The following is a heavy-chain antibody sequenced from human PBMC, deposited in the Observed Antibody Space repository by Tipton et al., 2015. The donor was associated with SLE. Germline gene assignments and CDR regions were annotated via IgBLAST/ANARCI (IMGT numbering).Heavy chain of an antibody. Sequence: SLRLSCAASGFTFRSSWMHWVRQVPGKGLVWVSRISSDGRTTNYADSVKGRFTISRDDARDTLYLQMNSLRAEDTAVYYCARDRGLPKRVAAGTLFDYWGQGTLVTVSS. CDR3: ARDRGLPKRVAAGTLFDY. CDR2: ISSDGRTT. D-gene: IGHD6-13*01. V-gene: IGHV3-74*01. CDR1: GFTFRSSW. J-gene: IGHJ4*02.